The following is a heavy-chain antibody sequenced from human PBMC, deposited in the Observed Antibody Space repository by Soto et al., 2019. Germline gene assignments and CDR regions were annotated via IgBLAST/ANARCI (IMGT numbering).Heavy chain of an antibody. V-gene: IGHV1-69*06. CDR1: GGTFSSYA. Sequence: QVQLVQSGAEVKKPGSSVKVSCKASGGTFSSYAISWVRQAPGQGLEWMGGIIPIFGTANYAQKFQGRVTITADKDTSTAYMERSSLRSEDTAVYYCARDQPSIVGVTTNAFDIWGQGTMVTVST. CDR2: IIPIFGTA. J-gene: IGHJ3*02. CDR3: ARDQPSIVGVTTNAFDI. D-gene: IGHD1-26*01.